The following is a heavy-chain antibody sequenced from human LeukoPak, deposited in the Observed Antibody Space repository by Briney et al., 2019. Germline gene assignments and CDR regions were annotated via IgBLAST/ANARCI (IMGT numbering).Heavy chain of an antibody. Sequence: GESLKISCKGSGYSFTSYWIGWVRQMPGKGLEWMGIIYPGDSDTRYSPSFQGQVTISADKSISTAYLQWSSLKASDTAMYYCARSAFQVDYYGSGRTWFDPWGQGTLVTVSS. CDR2: IYPGDSDT. D-gene: IGHD3-10*01. CDR3: ARSAFQVDYYGSGRTWFDP. J-gene: IGHJ5*02. CDR1: GYSFTSYW. V-gene: IGHV5-51*01.